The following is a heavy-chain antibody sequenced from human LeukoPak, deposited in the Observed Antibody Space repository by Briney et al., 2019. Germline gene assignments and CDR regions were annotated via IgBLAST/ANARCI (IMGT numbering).Heavy chain of an antibody. CDR3: AKDFYSHLSTGVPNSLDS. V-gene: IGHV1-8*03. J-gene: IGHJ5*01. D-gene: IGHD3-3*01. CDR1: GYTFTSYD. Sequence: ASVKVSCKASGYTFTSYDINWVRQATGQGLEWMGWMNPNSGNTGYAQKFQGRVTITRNTSISTAYMELSSLRSEDTAVYYCAKDFYSHLSTGVPNSLDSWGQGTLVTVSS. CDR2: MNPNSGNT.